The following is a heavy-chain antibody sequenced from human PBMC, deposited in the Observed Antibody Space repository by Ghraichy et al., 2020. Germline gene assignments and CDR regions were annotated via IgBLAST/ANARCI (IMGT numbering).Heavy chain of an antibody. CDR3: AGHQGIAAAGPPLYYYYGMDV. J-gene: IGHJ6*02. V-gene: IGHV3-23*01. D-gene: IGHD6-13*01. CDR2: ISGSGGST. CDR1: GFTFSSYA. Sequence: GESLKLSCAASGFTFSSYAMSWVRQAPGKGLEWVSAISGSGGSTYYADSVKGRFTISRDNSKNTLYLQMNSLRAEDTAVYYCAGHQGIAAAGPPLYYYYGMDVWGQGTTVTVSS.